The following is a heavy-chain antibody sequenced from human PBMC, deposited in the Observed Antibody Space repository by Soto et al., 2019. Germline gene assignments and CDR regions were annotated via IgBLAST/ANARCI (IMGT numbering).Heavy chain of an antibody. Sequence: EVQLLESGGGLVQPGGSLRLSCAASGFTFSSYAMSWVRQAPGKGLEWVSAISGSGGSTYYADSVKGRFPISRDNSKYTLYLQKNSLRAEDTAVYYCAKEGQEVGGGYFDYWGQGTLVTVSS. V-gene: IGHV3-23*01. D-gene: IGHD3-16*01. CDR2: ISGSGGST. CDR1: GFTFSSYA. CDR3: AKEGQEVGGGYFDY. J-gene: IGHJ4*02.